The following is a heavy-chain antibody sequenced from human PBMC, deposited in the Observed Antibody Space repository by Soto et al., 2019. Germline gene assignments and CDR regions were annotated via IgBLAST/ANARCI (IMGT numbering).Heavy chain of an antibody. CDR2: IRGDGSRE. D-gene: IGHD4-17*01. J-gene: IGHJ3*02. CDR3: ARDVNYGDGTAYYDVFDI. Sequence: DVQLVESGGDLVQPGGSLRLSCAASGCTFGNYWMAWVRQAPGKGLEWVANIRGDGSREYYLDSVRGRFSVSRDNAQESLYLQMTGLRVEDTAVYYCARDVNYGDGTAYYDVFDIWGQGTVVTVSS. CDR1: GCTFGNYW. V-gene: IGHV3-7*05.